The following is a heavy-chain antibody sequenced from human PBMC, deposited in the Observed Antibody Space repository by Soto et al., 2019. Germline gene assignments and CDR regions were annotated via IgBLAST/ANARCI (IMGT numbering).Heavy chain of an antibody. CDR2: IGTAGDT. J-gene: IGHJ4*02. Sequence: QPGGSLRLSCEASGFTFSGFDMHWVRQPTGKGLEWVSTIGTAGDTYYAVSVKGRFTISRDNAKNSLSLQMNSLRAGDTAVYFCARCQEVRADLLDFWGRRTQVT. CDR3: ARCQEVRADLLDF. V-gene: IGHV3-13*01. CDR1: GFTFSGFD. D-gene: IGHD2-21*01.